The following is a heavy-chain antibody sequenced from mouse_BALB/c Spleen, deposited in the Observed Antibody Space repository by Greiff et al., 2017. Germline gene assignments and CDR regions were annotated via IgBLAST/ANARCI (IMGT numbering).Heavy chain of an antibody. CDR3: ARSIYYGNYRYFDV. CDR2: IDPSDSET. Sequence: VQLQQSGPQLVRPGASVKISCKASGYSFTSYWMHWVKQRPGQGLEWIGMIDPSDSETRLNQKFKDKATLTVDKSSSTAYMQLSSPTSEDSAVYYCARSIYYGNYRYFDVWGAGTTVTVSS. CDR1: GYSFTSYW. D-gene: IGHD2-1*01. V-gene: IGHV1S127*01. J-gene: IGHJ1*01.